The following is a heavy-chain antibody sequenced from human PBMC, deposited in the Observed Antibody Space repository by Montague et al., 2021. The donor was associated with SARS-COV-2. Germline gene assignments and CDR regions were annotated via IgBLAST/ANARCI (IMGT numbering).Heavy chain of an antibody. D-gene: IGHD6-13*01. Sequence: SETLSLTCTVSGGPISSYYWSWIRQPPGKGLEWIGYIYYSGSTNXNPSLKSRVTISVDTSKNQFSLKLSSVTAADTAVYYCARDTEGDISSWYHDYWGQGTLVTVSS. CDR1: GGPISSYY. J-gene: IGHJ4*02. CDR2: IYYSGST. V-gene: IGHV4-59*01. CDR3: ARDTEGDISSWYHDY.